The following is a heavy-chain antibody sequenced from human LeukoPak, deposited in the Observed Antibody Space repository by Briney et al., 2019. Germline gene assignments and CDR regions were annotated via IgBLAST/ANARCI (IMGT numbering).Heavy chain of an antibody. J-gene: IGHJ4*02. V-gene: IGHV3-48*03. CDR2: IDSTDTI. Sequence: GGSLRLSCAASGFTFSSYEMNWVRQAPGKGLQWISHIDSTDTIHYADSVIGRFTISRDNAKNSLYLQMNSLRAEDTAVYYCARSSGPYRPMGYWGQGTLVTVSS. D-gene: IGHD3-22*01. CDR3: ARSSGPYRPMGY. CDR1: GFTFSSYE.